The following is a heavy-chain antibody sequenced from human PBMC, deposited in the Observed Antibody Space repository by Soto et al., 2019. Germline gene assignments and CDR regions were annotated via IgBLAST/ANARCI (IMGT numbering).Heavy chain of an antibody. D-gene: IGHD4-4*01. CDR2: IYYSGGT. Sequence: QVQLQESGPGLVKPSETLSLTCTVSGGSISDYYWSWIRQPPGKGLEWIGYIYYSGGTNYNPSLKSRVTISVDTSKNQFSLKLSSVTAAATAVYYCARTYSHYDYYYYYMDVWGKGTTVTVSS. CDR3: ARTYSHYDYYYYYMDV. J-gene: IGHJ6*03. V-gene: IGHV4-59*08. CDR1: GGSISDYY.